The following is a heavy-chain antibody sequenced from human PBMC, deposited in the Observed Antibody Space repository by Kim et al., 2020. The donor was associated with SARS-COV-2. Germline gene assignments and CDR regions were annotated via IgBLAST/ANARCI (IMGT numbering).Heavy chain of an antibody. CDR2: IYYSGST. D-gene: IGHD1-26*01. V-gene: IGHV4-61*01. CDR1: GGSVSSGSYY. J-gene: IGHJ5*02. Sequence: SETLSLTCTVSGGSVSSGSYYWSWIRQPPGKGLEWIGYIYYSGSTGYNPSLKSRVTISVDTSKNQFSLKLNSVTAADTAVYYCAGRASIVGATGGWFDPWGQGALVTVSS. CDR3: AGRASIVGATGGWFDP.